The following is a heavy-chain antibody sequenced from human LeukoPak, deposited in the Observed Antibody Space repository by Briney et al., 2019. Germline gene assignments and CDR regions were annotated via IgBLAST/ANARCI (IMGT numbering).Heavy chain of an antibody. J-gene: IGHJ3*02. CDR3: ARHIEAGSNDAFDI. Sequence: PSETLSLTCTVSGGSITSYYWSWIRQPPGKGLEWIGYIYHSGTTNYNPSLKSRVTISVDTSKNQFSLKLSSVTAADTAVYYCARHIEAGSNDAFDIWGQGTMVTVSS. CDR2: IYHSGTT. D-gene: IGHD1-7*01. CDR1: GGSITSYY. V-gene: IGHV4-59*08.